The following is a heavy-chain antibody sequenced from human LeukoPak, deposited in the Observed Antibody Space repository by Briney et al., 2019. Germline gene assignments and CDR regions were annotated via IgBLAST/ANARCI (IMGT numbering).Heavy chain of an antibody. J-gene: IGHJ4*02. Sequence: GGSLRLSCAASGFTFSNAWMSWVRQAPGKGLEWVGRIKSKTDGGTTDYAAPVEGRFTISRDDSKNTLYLQMNSLKTEDTAVYYCTTPGGYDFWSGYYMLDYWGQGTLVTVSS. V-gene: IGHV3-15*01. CDR2: IKSKTDGGTT. CDR1: GFTFSNAW. CDR3: TTPGGYDFWSGYYMLDY. D-gene: IGHD3-3*01.